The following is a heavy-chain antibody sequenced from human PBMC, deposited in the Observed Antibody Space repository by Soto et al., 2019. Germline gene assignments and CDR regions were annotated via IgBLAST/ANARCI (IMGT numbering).Heavy chain of an antibody. CDR1: GGSFSGYY. V-gene: IGHV4-34*01. D-gene: IGHD6-19*01. Sequence: PSETLSLTCAVYGGSFSGYYWSWIRQPPGKGLEWIGEINHSGSTNYNPSLKSRVTISVDTSKNQFSLKLSSVTAADTAVYYCAREAVLSSGWYGPRNWFDPWGQGTLVTVS. CDR3: AREAVLSSGWYGPRNWFDP. J-gene: IGHJ5*02. CDR2: INHSGST.